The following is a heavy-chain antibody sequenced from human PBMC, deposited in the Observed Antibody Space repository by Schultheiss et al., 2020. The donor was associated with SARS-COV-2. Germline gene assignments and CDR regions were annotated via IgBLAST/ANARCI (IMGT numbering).Heavy chain of an antibody. V-gene: IGHV3-23*01. D-gene: IGHD3-10*01. Sequence: GESLKISCAASGFTFSSYAMHWVRQAPGKGLEWVSYISGSGGTIYYADSVKGRFTISRDNSKNTLYLQMNSLRAEDTAVYYCAKGSGGMDVWGQGTTVTVSS. CDR1: GFTFSSYA. CDR2: ISGSGGTI. CDR3: AKGSGGMDV. J-gene: IGHJ6*02.